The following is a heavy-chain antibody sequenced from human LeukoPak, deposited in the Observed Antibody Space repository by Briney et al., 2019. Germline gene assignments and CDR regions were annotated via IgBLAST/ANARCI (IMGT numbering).Heavy chain of an antibody. CDR3: AREISVAGTSGAFDI. Sequence: GGSLRLSCAASGFTFSSYWMSWVRQAPGKGLEWVANIKQDGSEKYYVDSVKGRFTISRDNAKNSLYLQMNSLRAEDTAVYYCAREISVAGTSGAFDIWGQGTMVTVSS. CDR1: GFTFSSYW. J-gene: IGHJ3*02. CDR2: IKQDGSEK. D-gene: IGHD6-19*01. V-gene: IGHV3-7*01.